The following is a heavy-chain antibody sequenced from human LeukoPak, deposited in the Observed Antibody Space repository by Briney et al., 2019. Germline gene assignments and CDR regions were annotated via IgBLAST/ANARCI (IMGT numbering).Heavy chain of an antibody. CDR2: INAGSGNT. Sequence: ASVKVSCKASGYTFTSYAMHWVRQAPGQRLEWMGWINAGSGNTKYSQKFQGRVTITRDTSASTAYMELSSLRSEDTAAYYCARDRIVGATIDYWGQGTLVTVSS. CDR3: ARDRIVGATIDY. CDR1: GYTFTSYA. V-gene: IGHV1-3*01. J-gene: IGHJ4*02. D-gene: IGHD1-26*01.